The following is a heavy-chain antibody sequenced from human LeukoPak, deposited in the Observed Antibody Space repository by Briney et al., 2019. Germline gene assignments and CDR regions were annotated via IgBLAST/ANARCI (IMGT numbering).Heavy chain of an antibody. Sequence: GGSLRLSCAASGFTFSNAWMSWVRQAPGKGLEWVGRMKSKTDGGTTDYAAPVKGRFTISRDDSKKTLYLQMNSLKTEDTAVYYCTTDRYGGFDYWGQGTLVTVSS. J-gene: IGHJ4*02. V-gene: IGHV3-15*01. CDR1: GFTFSNAW. CDR3: TTDRYGGFDY. D-gene: IGHD3-9*01. CDR2: MKSKTDGGTT.